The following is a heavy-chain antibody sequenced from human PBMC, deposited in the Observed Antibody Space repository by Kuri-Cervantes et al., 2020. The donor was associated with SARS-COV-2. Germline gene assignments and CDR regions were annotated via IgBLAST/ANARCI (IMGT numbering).Heavy chain of an antibody. V-gene: IGHV4-34*01. CDR1: GGSFSGYY. Sequence: SETLSLTCEVYGGSFSGYYWSWIRQPPGKGLEWIGDINHSGDTNYNPSLKSRVTISVDTSKNQFSLKLSSVTAADTAVYYCARDPGRITMVRGGATGYYYGMDVWGQGTTVTVSS. D-gene: IGHD3-10*01. CDR2: INHSGDT. CDR3: ARDPGRITMVRGGATGYYYGMDV. J-gene: IGHJ6*02.